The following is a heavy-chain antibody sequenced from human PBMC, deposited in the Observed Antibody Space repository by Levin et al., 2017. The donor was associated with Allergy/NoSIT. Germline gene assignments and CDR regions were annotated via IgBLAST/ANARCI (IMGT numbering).Heavy chain of an antibody. V-gene: IGHV4-34*01. CDR2: INHSGST. CDR1: GGSFSGYY. Sequence: SETLSLTCAVYGGSFSGYYWSWIRQPPGKGLEWIGEINHSGSTNYNPSLKSRVTISVDTSKNQFSLKLSSVTAADTAVYYCARGRRFSYYYYYYMDGWGKGTTVTVSS. D-gene: IGHD3-10*01. J-gene: IGHJ6*03. CDR3: ARGRRFSYYYYYYMDG.